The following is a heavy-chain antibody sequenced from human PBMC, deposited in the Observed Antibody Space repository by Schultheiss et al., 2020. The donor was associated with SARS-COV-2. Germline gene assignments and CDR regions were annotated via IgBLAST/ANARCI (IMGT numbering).Heavy chain of an antibody. CDR1: GYSFTSYG. D-gene: IGHD4-17*01. J-gene: IGHJ4*02. Sequence: ASVKVSCKASGYSFTSYGISWVRQAPGQGLEWMGWISAYNGNTNYAQKLQGRVTMTTDTSTSTAYMELSSLRSDDTAVYYCARITANDYGDYGGAYYFDYWGQGTLVTVSS. V-gene: IGHV1-18*01. CDR3: ARITANDYGDYGGAYYFDY. CDR2: ISAYNGNT.